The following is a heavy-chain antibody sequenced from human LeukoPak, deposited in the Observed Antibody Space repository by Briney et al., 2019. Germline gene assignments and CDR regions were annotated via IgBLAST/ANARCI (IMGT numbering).Heavy chain of an antibody. D-gene: IGHD3-16*01. J-gene: IGHJ4*02. CDR2: IYTSGNT. CDR1: GGSFRSGGYY. V-gene: IGHV4-61*02. Sequence: PSETLSLTCTVSGGSFRSGGYYWNWIRQPAGKGLEWIGRIYTSGNTNYNPSLTSRVTISIDTSKNQFSLTLTSVTATDTAVYYCARDRGSQPFIDYWGQGTLVTVSS. CDR3: ARDRGSQPFIDY.